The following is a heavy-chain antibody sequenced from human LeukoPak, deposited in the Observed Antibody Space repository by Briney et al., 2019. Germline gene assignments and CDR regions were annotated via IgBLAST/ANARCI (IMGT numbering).Heavy chain of an antibody. CDR2: IYSGGST. V-gene: IGHV3-66*04. D-gene: IGHD3-22*01. J-gene: IGHJ3*02. CDR3: ARLMDDSSGYFPDAFDI. Sequence: PGGSLRLSCAASGFTVSRNYMSWVRQAPGKGLVWVSIIYSGGSTYYADSVKGRFTISRDNSKNTLYLQMNSLRAEETAVYYCARLMDDSSGYFPDAFDIWGQGTMVSVSS. CDR1: GFTVSRNY.